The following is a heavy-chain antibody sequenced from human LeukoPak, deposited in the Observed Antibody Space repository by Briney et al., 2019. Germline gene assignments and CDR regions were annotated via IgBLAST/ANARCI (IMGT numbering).Heavy chain of an antibody. CDR2: ISGSDGST. Sequence: GGSLRLSCAASGFTFSSYAMTWVRQAPDKGLEWVSAISGSDGSTYYADSVKGRFTISRDDSQNTPYLQMNSLSAEDTAVYYCAKVETSGGANCYALDYWGQGTLVTVSS. V-gene: IGHV3-23*01. D-gene: IGHD2-2*01. CDR3: AKVETSGGANCYALDY. J-gene: IGHJ4*02. CDR1: GFTFSSYA.